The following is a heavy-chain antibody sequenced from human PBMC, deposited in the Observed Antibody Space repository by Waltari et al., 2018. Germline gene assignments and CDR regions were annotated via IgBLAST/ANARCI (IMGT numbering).Heavy chain of an antibody. D-gene: IGHD3-22*01. Sequence: VQLVQSGAEVKKPGESVKISCKASGYSFIDYWIGWVRQMPGRGLEWMGLIFPGDSDTIYNPSFQGQVTISVDRSITTAYLQYSRLKASDTAMYYCGRLDSSTFPVDYWGQGTLITVSS. CDR3: GRLDSSTFPVDY. V-gene: IGHV5-51*01. CDR2: IFPGDSDT. J-gene: IGHJ4*02. CDR1: GYSFIDYW.